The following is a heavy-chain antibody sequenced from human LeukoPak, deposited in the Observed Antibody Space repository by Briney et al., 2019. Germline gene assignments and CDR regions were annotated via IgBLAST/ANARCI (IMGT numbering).Heavy chain of an antibody. D-gene: IGHD4-23*01. CDR1: GDSINIHHHF. V-gene: IGHV4-31*03. Sequence: SETLSLTCTVSGDSINIHHHFWGWIRQHPGKGPEWIGYVNYIGSTFYNPSLKSRVTNSLDTSKNQISLKLTTVTAADTAVYYCAREGGNFDFDSWGQGSLVTVSS. J-gene: IGHJ4*02. CDR2: VNYIGST. CDR3: AREGGNFDFDS.